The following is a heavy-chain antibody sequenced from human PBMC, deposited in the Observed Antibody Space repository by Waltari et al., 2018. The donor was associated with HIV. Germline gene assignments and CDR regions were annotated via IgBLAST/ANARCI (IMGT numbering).Heavy chain of an antibody. D-gene: IGHD1-1*01. Sequence: EVQLLESGGGLVQPGGSLRLSCVASGVTFRTYGMTWVRQAPGKGLEWVSGLSGSGGSTHYADSVKGRFTISRDNSKDTLYLQMNTLRAEDTAVYYCAIQHNPLHNYYYGMDVWGQGTTVTVSS. J-gene: IGHJ6*02. CDR3: AIQHNPLHNYYYGMDV. V-gene: IGHV3-23*01. CDR2: LSGSGGST. CDR1: GVTFRTYG.